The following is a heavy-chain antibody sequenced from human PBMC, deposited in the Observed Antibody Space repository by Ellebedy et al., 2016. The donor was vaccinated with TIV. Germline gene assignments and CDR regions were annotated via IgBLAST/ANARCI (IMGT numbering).Heavy chain of an antibody. J-gene: IGHJ4*02. D-gene: IGHD2-15*01. CDR1: GFTFSFYA. Sequence: GESLKISCAASGFTFSFYAMTWVRQAPGKGLEWVSSFSGSGGSTYYADSVKGRFTISRDNSKNTLYLQMNSLRREDTAIYYCARKNSTWSADYWGQGTPVTVSS. V-gene: IGHV3-23*01. CDR2: FSGSGGST. CDR3: ARKNSTWSADY.